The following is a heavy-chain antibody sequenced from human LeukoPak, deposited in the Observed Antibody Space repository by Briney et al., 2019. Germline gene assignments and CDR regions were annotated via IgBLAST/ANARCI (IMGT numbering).Heavy chain of an antibody. V-gene: IGHV3-30-3*01. CDR3: AREPSASYDAFDI. Sequence: GGSLRLSCAASGFTFSSYAMHWVRQAPGKGLEWVAVISYDGSNKYYADSVKGRFTISRDNAKNSLYLQMNSLRAEDTAVYYCAREPSASYDAFDIWGQGTMVTVSS. CDR1: GFTFSSYA. CDR2: ISYDGSNK. J-gene: IGHJ3*02.